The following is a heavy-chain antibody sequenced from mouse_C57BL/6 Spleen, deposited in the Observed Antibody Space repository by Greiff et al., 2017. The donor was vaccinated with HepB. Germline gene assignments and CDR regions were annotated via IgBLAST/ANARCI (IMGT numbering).Heavy chain of an antibody. Sequence: ESGAELVRPGASVKLSCTASGFNIKDDYMHWVKQRPEQGLEWIGWIDPENGDTEYASKFQGKATITADTSSNTAYLQRSSLTAEDTAVYYRTKDGSSWRFAYWGQGTLVTVSA. CDR3: TKDGSSWRFAY. D-gene: IGHD1-1*01. V-gene: IGHV14-4*01. CDR2: IDPENGDT. CDR1: GFNIKDDY. J-gene: IGHJ3*01.